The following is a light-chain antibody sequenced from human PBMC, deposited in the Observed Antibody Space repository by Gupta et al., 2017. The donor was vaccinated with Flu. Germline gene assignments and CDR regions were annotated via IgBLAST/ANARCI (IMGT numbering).Light chain of an antibody. CDR3: QQSYSTLLYS. CDR2: AAS. Sequence: DIQMTQSPSSLSASVGDRVTITCRASQSISSYLNWYQQKPGKAPKLLIYAASSLQSGVPSRFSGSVSGTDFTLTISSLQPEDFASYYCQQSYSTLLYSFCQGTKLEIK. V-gene: IGKV1-39*01. J-gene: IGKJ2*03. CDR1: QSISSY.